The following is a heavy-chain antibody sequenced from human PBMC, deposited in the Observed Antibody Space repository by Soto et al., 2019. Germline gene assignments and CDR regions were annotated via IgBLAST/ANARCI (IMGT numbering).Heavy chain of an antibody. Sequence: ASVKVSCKASGYTFTSYGISWVRQAPGQGLEWMGWISAYNGNTNYAQKLQGRVTMTTDTSTSTAYMELRSLRSDDTAVYYCARDLFYNTVVNGMDVWGQGTTVTVSS. CDR3: ARDLFYNTVVNGMDV. D-gene: IGHD2-15*01. V-gene: IGHV1-18*04. CDR2: ISAYNGNT. J-gene: IGHJ6*02. CDR1: GYTFTSYG.